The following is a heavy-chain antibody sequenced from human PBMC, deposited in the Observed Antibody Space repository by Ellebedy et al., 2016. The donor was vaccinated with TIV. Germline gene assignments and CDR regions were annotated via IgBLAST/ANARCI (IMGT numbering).Heavy chain of an antibody. V-gene: IGHV3-72*01. CDR1: GFTFSDHY. CDR2: CSNKAKGYTT. J-gene: IGHJ4*02. CDR3: ARHVDIVPTIGVHF. D-gene: IGHD5-12*01. Sequence: PGGSLRLSCTASGFTFSDHYMDWVRQAPGKGLEWVARCSNKAKGYTTEYAPSVRDRFIISRDDSQNSLYLQMNSLKTEDTAVFYCARHVDIVPTIGVHFWGQGTLVTVSS.